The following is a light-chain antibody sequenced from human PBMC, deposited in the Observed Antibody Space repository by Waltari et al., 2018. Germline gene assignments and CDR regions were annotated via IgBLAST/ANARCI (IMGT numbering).Light chain of an antibody. CDR2: RTD. CDR1: RSNIGVNH. Sequence: QSVLTQSPSASGTPGQTVIISCSGARSNIGVNHVYWYRQVAGLAPNLLIYRTDRRPSGVAERFSGSKSGTSSSLAISGLRSEDEGDYYCAVWDDNLSVPAFGGGTKLTVL. J-gene: IGLJ3*02. V-gene: IGLV1-47*01. CDR3: AVWDDNLSVPA.